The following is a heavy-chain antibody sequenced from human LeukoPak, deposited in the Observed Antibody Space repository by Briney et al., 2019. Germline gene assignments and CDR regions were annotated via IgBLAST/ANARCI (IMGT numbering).Heavy chain of an antibody. CDR3: ARLDEDNSIDY. CDR1: GGSISSYY. Sequence: SETLSLTCTVSGGSISSYYWSWIRQPPGKGLEWIGYIYYSGSTNYNPSLKSRVTISVDTSKNQFSLKLSSVTAADTAVYYCARLDEDNSIDYWSQGTLVTVSS. D-gene: IGHD5-24*01. V-gene: IGHV4-59*01. CDR2: IYYSGST. J-gene: IGHJ4*02.